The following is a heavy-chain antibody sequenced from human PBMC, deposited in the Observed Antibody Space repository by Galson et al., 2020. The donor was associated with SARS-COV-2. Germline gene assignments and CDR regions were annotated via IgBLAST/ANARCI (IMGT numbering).Heavy chain of an antibody. J-gene: IGHJ4*02. CDR2: INAGNGNT. CDR3: ARTIPRYAGVSYYFDY. CDR1: GYTFTSYA. V-gene: IGHV1-3*01. D-gene: IGHD6-13*01. Sequence: ASVKVSCKASGYTFTSYAMHWVRQAPGQRLEWMGWINAGNGNTKYSQKFQGRVTITRDTSASTAYMELSSLRSEDTAVYYCARTIPRYAGVSYYFDYWGQGTLVTVSS.